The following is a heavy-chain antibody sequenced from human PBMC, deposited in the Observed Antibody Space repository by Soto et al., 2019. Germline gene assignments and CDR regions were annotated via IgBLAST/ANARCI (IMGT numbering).Heavy chain of an antibody. Sequence: GASVKVSCKASGYTFTGYYMHWVRQAPGQGREWMGWINPNSGGTNYTQKFQGRVTMTRDTSISTAYMELSRLRSDDTAVYYCARLVPAAKPMGMDVWGQGTPVTVSS. D-gene: IGHD2-2*01. CDR3: ARLVPAAKPMGMDV. V-gene: IGHV1-2*02. CDR1: GYTFTGYY. J-gene: IGHJ6*02. CDR2: INPNSGGT.